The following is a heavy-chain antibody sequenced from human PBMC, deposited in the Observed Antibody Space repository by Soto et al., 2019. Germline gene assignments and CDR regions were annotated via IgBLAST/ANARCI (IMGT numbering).Heavy chain of an antibody. CDR3: AKVGSGRYFRGGDY. V-gene: IGHV3-23*01. CDR1: GFTFSSYA. J-gene: IGHJ4*02. Sequence: EVQLLESGGGLVQPGGSLRLSCAASGFTFSSYAMSWVRQAPGKGLEWVSAISGSGGSTYYADSVKGRFTISRDNSKNALYLQMNSRRAEDTAVYYCAKVGSGRYFRGGDYWGQGTLVTVSS. D-gene: IGHD3-9*01. CDR2: ISGSGGST.